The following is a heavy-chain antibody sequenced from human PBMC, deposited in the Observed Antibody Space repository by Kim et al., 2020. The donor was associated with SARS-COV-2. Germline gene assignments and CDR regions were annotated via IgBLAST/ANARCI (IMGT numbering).Heavy chain of an antibody. CDR1: GFTFSSYS. D-gene: IGHD6-19*01. CDR3: ARDGVAGAHIDY. J-gene: IGHJ4*02. CDR2: ISSSSSYI. V-gene: IGHV3-21*01. Sequence: GGSLRLSCAASGFTFSSYSMNWVRQAPGKGLEWVSSISSSSSYIYYADSVKGRFTISRDNAKNSLYLQMNSLRAEDTAVYYCARDGVAGAHIDYWGQGTLVTVSS.